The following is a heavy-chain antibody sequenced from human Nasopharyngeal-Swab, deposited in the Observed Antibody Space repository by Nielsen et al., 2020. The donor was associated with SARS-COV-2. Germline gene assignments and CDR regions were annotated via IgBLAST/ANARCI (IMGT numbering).Heavy chain of an antibody. V-gene: IGHV1-69*13. Sequence: SVKVSCKASGGTFISYAISWVRHAPGQWLEWMGGIIPIFGTANYAQKFQGRVTITADESTSTAYMELSSLRSEDTAVYYCARYSSSWLYYYGMDVWGQGTTVTVSS. D-gene: IGHD6-13*01. CDR2: IIPIFGTA. CDR3: ARYSSSWLYYYGMDV. J-gene: IGHJ6*02. CDR1: GGTFISYA.